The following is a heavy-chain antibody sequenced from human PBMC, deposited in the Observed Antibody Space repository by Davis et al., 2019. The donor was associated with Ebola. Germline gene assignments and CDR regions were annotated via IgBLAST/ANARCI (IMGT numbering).Heavy chain of an antibody. Sequence: GESLKISCTASGFTFGDYAMNWFRQAPGKGLEWVGFIRTKAYGGTTDYAASVKGRFTISRDESKSIAYLQMNSLKTEDTAVYYCSRDLKQRPPSYYDGMDVWGQGTTVTVSS. V-gene: IGHV3-49*03. D-gene: IGHD6-6*01. CDR2: IRTKAYGGTT. J-gene: IGHJ6*02. CDR3: SRDLKQRPPSYYDGMDV. CDR1: GFTFGDYA.